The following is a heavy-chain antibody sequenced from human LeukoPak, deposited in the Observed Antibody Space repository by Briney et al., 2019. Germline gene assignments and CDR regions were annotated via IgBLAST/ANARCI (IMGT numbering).Heavy chain of an antibody. V-gene: IGHV4-4*07. Sequence: SETLSLTCTDSRGSMNNYYWSWIRQPAGKGLEWIGRIYSTGITHYNPTLKSRVTLSVDTSKSQFSLNLSSVTAADAAVYYCARTSATGATYFDYWGQGTLVTVSS. CDR3: ARTSATGATYFDY. CDR1: RGSMNNYY. J-gene: IGHJ4*02. D-gene: IGHD1-26*01. CDR2: IYSTGIT.